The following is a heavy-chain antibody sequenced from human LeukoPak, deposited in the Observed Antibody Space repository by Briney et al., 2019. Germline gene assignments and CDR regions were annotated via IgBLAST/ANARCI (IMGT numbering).Heavy chain of an antibody. CDR3: ARDSPVLGRFDP. J-gene: IGHJ5*02. CDR2: IYYSGST. V-gene: IGHV4-30-4*08. Sequence: SETLSLTCTDSGGSTSSGDYYLSWIRQPPGKSLEWIGYIYYSGSTYYNPSLKSRVTISVDTSKNQFSLKLSSVTAADTAVYYCARDSPVLGRFDPWGQGTLVTVSS. D-gene: IGHD3-16*01. CDR1: GGSTSSGDYY.